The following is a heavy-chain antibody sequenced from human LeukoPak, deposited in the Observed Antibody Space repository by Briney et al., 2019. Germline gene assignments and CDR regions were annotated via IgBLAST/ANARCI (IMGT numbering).Heavy chain of an antibody. Sequence: SETLSLTCTVSGGSISSYYWSWIRQPPGKGLEWIGEINHSGSTNYNPSLKSRVTISVDTSKNQFSLKLSSVTAADTAVYYCASSLYYYDSSGYQTFDYWGQGTLVTVSS. CDR3: ASSLYYYDSSGYQTFDY. CDR2: INHSGST. J-gene: IGHJ4*02. CDR1: GGSISSYY. V-gene: IGHV4-34*01. D-gene: IGHD3-22*01.